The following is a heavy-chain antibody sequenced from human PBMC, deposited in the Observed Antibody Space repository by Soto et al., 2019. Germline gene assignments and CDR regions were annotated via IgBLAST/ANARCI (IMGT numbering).Heavy chain of an antibody. CDR1: GFTFSSYG. D-gene: IGHD3-9*01. Sequence: GGSLRLSCAASGFTFSSYGMHWVRQAPGKGLEWVAVIWYDGSNKYYADSVKGRFTISRDNSKNTLYLQMNSLRAEDTAVYYCARDSVPHYDILTGYYMGNYYYGMDVWGQGTTVTVSS. V-gene: IGHV3-30*19. CDR2: IWYDGSNK. J-gene: IGHJ6*02. CDR3: ARDSVPHYDILTGYYMGNYYYGMDV.